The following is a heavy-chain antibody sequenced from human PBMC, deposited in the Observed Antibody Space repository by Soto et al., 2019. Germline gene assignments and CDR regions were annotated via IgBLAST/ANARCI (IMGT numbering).Heavy chain of an antibody. CDR3: ARDKITGLFDY. Sequence: QVQLQQWGAGLLKPSETLSLTCAVYGGSFSGYSWTWIRQPPGTGLEWIGEINHSGSTNYNPSLKSRVTISVDTSKNQFPLKLTSVTAADTAVYYCARDKITGLFDYRGQGPLVTVSS. CDR2: INHSGST. D-gene: IGHD2-8*02. V-gene: IGHV4-34*01. CDR1: GGSFSGYS. J-gene: IGHJ4*02.